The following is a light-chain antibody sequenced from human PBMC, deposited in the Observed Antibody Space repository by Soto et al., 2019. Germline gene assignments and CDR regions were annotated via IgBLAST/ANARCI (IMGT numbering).Light chain of an antibody. Sequence: EIVMTQSPANLSVSPGERATLSCRASQSISSNLAWYQQKPGQGPRLLIYGASTRAPGIPARFSGSGSGTEFTLTISSLQSEDFAVYYCQQYNKWPPYTFGQGTKLEIK. CDR1: QSISSN. CDR3: QQYNKWPPYT. CDR2: GAS. J-gene: IGKJ2*01. V-gene: IGKV3-15*01.